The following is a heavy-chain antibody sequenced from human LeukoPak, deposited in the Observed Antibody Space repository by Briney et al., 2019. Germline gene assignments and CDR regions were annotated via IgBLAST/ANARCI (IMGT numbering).Heavy chain of an antibody. D-gene: IGHD3-3*01. Sequence: SVKVSCKASGGTFSSYAISWVRQAPGQGLEWMGGIIPIFGTANYAQRFQGRVTITTDESTSTAYMELSSLRSEDTAVYYCASSTGVGVVYYFDYWGQGTLVTVSS. CDR2: IIPIFGTA. CDR1: GGTFSSYA. CDR3: ASSTGVGVVYYFDY. J-gene: IGHJ4*02. V-gene: IGHV1-69*05.